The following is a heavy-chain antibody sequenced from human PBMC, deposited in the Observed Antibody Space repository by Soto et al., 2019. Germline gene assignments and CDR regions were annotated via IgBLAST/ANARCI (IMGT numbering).Heavy chain of an antibody. J-gene: IGHJ4*02. D-gene: IGHD4-17*01. Sequence: PGGSLRLSCAASGFTFSSYEMNWVRQAPGKGLEWVSYISSSGSIIYYADSVKGRFTISRDNAKNSLYLQMNSLRAEDTALYYCARDSMPYGDYFDYWGQGTLVTVSS. CDR3: ARDSMPYGDYFDY. V-gene: IGHV3-48*03. CDR2: ISSSGSII. CDR1: GFTFSSYE.